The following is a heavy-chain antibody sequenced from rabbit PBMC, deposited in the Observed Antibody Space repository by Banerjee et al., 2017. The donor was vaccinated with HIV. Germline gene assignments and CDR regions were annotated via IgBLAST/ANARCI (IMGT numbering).Heavy chain of an antibody. J-gene: IGHJ3*01. D-gene: IGHD7-1*01. CDR3: ARDLAAVTGWNFGL. V-gene: IGHV1S45*01. Sequence: QEQLEESGGDLVKPEGSLTLTCTASGFSFSSNYWICWVRQAPGKGLEWIGCIYAGSSGSSYYASWAKGRFTIAKTSSTTVTRQMTSLTAADTATYFCARDLAAVTGWNFGLWGQGTLVTVS. CDR2: IYAGSSGSS. CDR1: GFSFSSNYW.